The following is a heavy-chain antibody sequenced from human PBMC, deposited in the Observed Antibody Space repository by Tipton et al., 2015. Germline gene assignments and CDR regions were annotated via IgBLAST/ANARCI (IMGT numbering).Heavy chain of an antibody. Sequence: TLSLTCTVSGGSIVSSSYYWGWIRQPPGKGLEWIGSIYYSGTTYYNPSLKSRITISIDTSKNQFFLKLRSVTAADTAVYFCARDAGIYDNNGYDSWGRGTLVTVSS. CDR1: GGSIVSSSYY. CDR2: IYYSGTT. J-gene: IGHJ4*02. D-gene: IGHD3-10*01. V-gene: IGHV4-39*07. CDR3: ARDAGIYDNNGYDS.